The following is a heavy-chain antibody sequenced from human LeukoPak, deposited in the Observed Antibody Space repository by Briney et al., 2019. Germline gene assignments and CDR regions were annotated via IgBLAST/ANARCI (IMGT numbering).Heavy chain of an antibody. J-gene: IGHJ4*02. Sequence: GGSLRLSCAASGFSFNSYALSWVRQAPGKGLEWVSGISGTGTSTRYADSVRGRFTISRDKPKKMMFLQMNSLRAEDTAVYYCVKSYCSGGVCDSGHYFDSWGQGSLVSVSS. CDR2: ISGTGTST. CDR1: GFSFNSYA. V-gene: IGHV3-23*01. D-gene: IGHD2-15*01. CDR3: VKSYCSGGVCDSGHYFDS.